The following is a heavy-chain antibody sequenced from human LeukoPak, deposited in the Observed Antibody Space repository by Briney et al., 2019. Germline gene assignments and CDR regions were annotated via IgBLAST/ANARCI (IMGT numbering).Heavy chain of an antibody. CDR1: GYSISSGYY. Sequence: SETLSLTCTVSGYSISSGYYWGWIRQPPGKGLEWIGEINHSGSTNYNPSLKSRVTISVDTSKNQFSLKLSSVTAADTAVYYCARRTFGGVIKYWGQGPLVTVSS. V-gene: IGHV4-38-2*02. J-gene: IGHJ4*02. CDR2: INHSGST. D-gene: IGHD3-16*01. CDR3: ARRTFGGVIKY.